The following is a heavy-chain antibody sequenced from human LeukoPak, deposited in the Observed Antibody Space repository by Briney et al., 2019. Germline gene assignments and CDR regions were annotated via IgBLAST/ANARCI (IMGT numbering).Heavy chain of an antibody. CDR3: ARDPSSGWYPHFDY. CDR2: INPNSGGT. V-gene: IGHV1-2*06. D-gene: IGHD6-19*01. J-gene: IGHJ4*02. Sequence: ASVKVSCKASGYTLTGYYMQWVRQAPGQGLEWMRRINPNSGGTNYAQKFQGRVTMTRDTSISTAYMELSRLRSDDTAVYYCARDPSSGWYPHFDYWGQGTLVTVSS. CDR1: GYTLTGYY.